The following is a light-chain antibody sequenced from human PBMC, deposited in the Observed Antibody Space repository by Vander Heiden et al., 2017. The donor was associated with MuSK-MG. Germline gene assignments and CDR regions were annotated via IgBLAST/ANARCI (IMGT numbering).Light chain of an antibody. CDR3: SSYTSSSTLVV. Sequence: QSALTQPASVSGSPGQSITIPCPGTSSYVGGYNYVSWNQQHPGKAPKLMIYDVSNRPSGVSNRFSGSKSGNTASLTISGLQAEDEADYYCSSYTSSSTLVVFGGGTKLTVL. CDR2: DVS. CDR1: SSYVGGYNY. V-gene: IGLV2-14*03. J-gene: IGLJ2*01.